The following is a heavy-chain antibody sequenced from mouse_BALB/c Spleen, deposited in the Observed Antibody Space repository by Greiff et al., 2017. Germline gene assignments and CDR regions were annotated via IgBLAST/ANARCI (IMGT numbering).Heavy chain of an antibody. J-gene: IGHJ3*01. V-gene: IGHV14-3*02. D-gene: IGHD2-3*01. CDR1: GFNIKDTY. Sequence: EVQLVESGAELVKPGASVKLSCTASGFNIKDTYMHWVKQRPEQGLEWIGRIDPANGNTKYDPKFQGKATITADTSSNTAYLQLSSLTSEDTAVYYCANYDGYTAWFAYWGQGTLVTVSA. CDR2: IDPANGNT. CDR3: ANYDGYTAWFAY.